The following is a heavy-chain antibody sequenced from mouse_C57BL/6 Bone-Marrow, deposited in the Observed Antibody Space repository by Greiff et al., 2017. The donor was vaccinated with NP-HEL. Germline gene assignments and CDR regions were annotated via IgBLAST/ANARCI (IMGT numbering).Heavy chain of an antibody. CDR3: AKNYYGSSPSYAMDY. CDR2: IWRGGST. J-gene: IGHJ4*01. CDR1: GFSLTSYG. D-gene: IGHD1-1*01. V-gene: IGHV2-5*01. Sequence: VKLVESGPGLVQPSQSLSITCTVSGFSLTSYGVHWVRQSPGKGLEWLGVIWRGGSTDYNAAFMSRLSITKDNSKSQVFFKMNSLQADDTAIYYCAKNYYGSSPSYAMDYWGQGTSVTVSS.